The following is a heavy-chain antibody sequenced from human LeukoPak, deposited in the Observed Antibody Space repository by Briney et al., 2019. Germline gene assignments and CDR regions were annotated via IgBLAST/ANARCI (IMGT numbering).Heavy chain of an antibody. CDR3: ATYSSSWYYFDY. D-gene: IGHD6-13*01. J-gene: IGHJ4*02. Sequence: SETLSLTCTVSGGSISSYYCSWIRQPAGKGLEWIGRIYTSGSTNYNPSLKSRVTMSVDTSKNQFSLKLSSVTAADTAVYYCATYSSSWYYFDYWGQGTLVTVSS. CDR1: GGSISSYY. V-gene: IGHV4-4*07. CDR2: IYTSGST.